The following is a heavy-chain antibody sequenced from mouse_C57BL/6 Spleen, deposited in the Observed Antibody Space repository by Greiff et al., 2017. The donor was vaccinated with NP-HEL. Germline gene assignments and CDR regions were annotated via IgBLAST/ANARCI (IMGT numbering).Heavy chain of an antibody. V-gene: IGHV1-64*01. D-gene: IGHD2-3*01. CDR1: GYTFTSYW. J-gene: IGHJ4*01. Sequence: QVQLQQPGAELVKPGASVKLSCKASGYTFTSYWMHWVKQRPGQGLEWIGMIHPNSGSTNYNEKFKSKATLTVDKSSSTAYMQLSSLTSEDSAVYYCARYDGYYEAMDYWGQGTSVTVSS. CDR2: IHPNSGST. CDR3: ARYDGYYEAMDY.